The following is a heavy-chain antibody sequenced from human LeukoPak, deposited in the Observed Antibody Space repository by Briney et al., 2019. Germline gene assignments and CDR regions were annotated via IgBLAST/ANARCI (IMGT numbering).Heavy chain of an antibody. CDR1: GYRFTSYW. J-gene: IGHJ4*02. V-gene: IGHV5-51*01. D-gene: IGHD6-13*01. CDR2: IYPGDSDT. Sequence: GESLKISCKGSGYRFTSYWIGWVRQMPGKGLEWMGIIYPGDSDTRYSPSFQGQVTISADKSISTAYLQWSSLKASDTAMYYCARHKPRNSSSWYVPDYWGQGTLVTVSS. CDR3: ARHKPRNSSSWYVPDY.